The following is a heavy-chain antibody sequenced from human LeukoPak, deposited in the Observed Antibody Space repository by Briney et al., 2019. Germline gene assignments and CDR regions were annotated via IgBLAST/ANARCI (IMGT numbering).Heavy chain of an antibody. CDR1: GFTFRSYW. V-gene: IGHV3-7*01. Sequence: GGSLRLSCAGSGFTFRSYWMGWVRQSPGKGLEWVANMNQDGREKYYVDSVKGRFTISRDNAKNSLYLQMNSLRAEDTAVYYCARDAITISAPSFDYWGQGTLVTVSS. D-gene: IGHD3-10*01. CDR2: MNQDGREK. J-gene: IGHJ4*02. CDR3: ARDAITISAPSFDY.